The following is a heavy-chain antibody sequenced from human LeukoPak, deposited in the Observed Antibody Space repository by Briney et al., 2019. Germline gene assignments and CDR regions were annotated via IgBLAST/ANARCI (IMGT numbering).Heavy chain of an antibody. J-gene: IGHJ6*02. CDR2: IYPGDSDT. Sequence: RGESLKIFCKGSGYSFTSYWIGWVRQMPGKGLEWMGIIYPGDSDTRYSPSFQGQVTIFADKSINTAYLQWSSLKASDTAMYYCARLIYDSSGYFYYYYGMDVWGQGITVTVSS. D-gene: IGHD3-22*01. CDR1: GYSFTSYW. CDR3: ARLIYDSSGYFYYYYGMDV. V-gene: IGHV5-51*01.